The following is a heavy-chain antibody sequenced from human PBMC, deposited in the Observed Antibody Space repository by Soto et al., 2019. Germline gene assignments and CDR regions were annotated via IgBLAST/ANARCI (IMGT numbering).Heavy chain of an antibody. D-gene: IGHD2-2*01. CDR1: GGTFSSYA. Sequence: GASVKVSCKAPGGTFSSYAISWVRQAPGQGLEWMGGIIPIFGTANYAQKFQGRVTITADESTSTAYMELSSLRSEDTAVYYCARGVLPATALTYYFDYWGQGTLVRVYS. CDR2: IIPIFGTA. J-gene: IGHJ4*02. V-gene: IGHV1-69*13. CDR3: ARGVLPATALTYYFDY.